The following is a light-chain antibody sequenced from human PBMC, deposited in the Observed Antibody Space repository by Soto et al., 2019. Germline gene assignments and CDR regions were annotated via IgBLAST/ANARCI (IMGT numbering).Light chain of an antibody. V-gene: IGLV2-11*01. CDR1: SSDVGGYNH. Sequence: QSALTQPRSLSGSPAQSVTISCTGNSSDVGGYNHVSWYQQHPGKALKLMISDVSKRPSGVPDRFSGSKSGETASLTISGLQAEDEADYYCCSYAGTYPPYALGTGTKVTVL. J-gene: IGLJ1*01. CDR2: DVS. CDR3: CSYAGTYPPYA.